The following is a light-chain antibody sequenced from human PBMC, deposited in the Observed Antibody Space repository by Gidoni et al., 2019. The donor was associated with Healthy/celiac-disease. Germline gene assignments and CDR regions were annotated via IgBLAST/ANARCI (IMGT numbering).Light chain of an antibody. CDR2: AAS. J-gene: IGKJ4*01. CDR3: QQYYSYPLT. V-gene: IGKV1-8*01. Sequence: SPSSLSASTGDRVTITCRASQGISSYLAWYQQQPGKAPNLLIYAASTLQSGVPSRFSGSGSGTALTLTIVYLQSDDFATYYCQQYYSYPLTFGRXTKVEIK. CDR1: QGISSY.